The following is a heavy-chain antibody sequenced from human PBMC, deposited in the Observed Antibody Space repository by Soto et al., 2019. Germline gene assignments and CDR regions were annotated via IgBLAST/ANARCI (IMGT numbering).Heavy chain of an antibody. V-gene: IGHV4-4*02. J-gene: IGHJ4*02. CDR3: ARADGHCSITNCCPFAY. Sequence: LSVTCSVCGDSIRSNHWLNWVRQPPGKGLEWVGEIWPSGDTNYSPSLEGRVTVSLDKSQNQFSLRLTSVTAADTAVYYCARADGHCSITNCCPFAYWGQGILVTGSS. CDR1: GDSIRSNHW. CDR2: IWPSGDT. D-gene: IGHD2-2*01.